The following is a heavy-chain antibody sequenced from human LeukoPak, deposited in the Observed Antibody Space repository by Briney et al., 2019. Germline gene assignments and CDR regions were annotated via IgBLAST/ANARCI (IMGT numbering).Heavy chain of an antibody. CDR1: GFTFGDHG. CDR3: SNSYCGGDCYSGGYFDY. J-gene: IGHJ4*02. CDR2: IRSKAYGGTT. D-gene: IGHD2-21*02. Sequence: GGSLRLSCTGSGFTFGDHGMSWVRQAPGKGLEWVGFIRSKAYGGTTEYAASVKGRFTISRDDSKSIAYLQMNSLKTEDTAVYYCSNSYCGGDCYSGGYFDYWGQGTLVTVSS. V-gene: IGHV3-49*04.